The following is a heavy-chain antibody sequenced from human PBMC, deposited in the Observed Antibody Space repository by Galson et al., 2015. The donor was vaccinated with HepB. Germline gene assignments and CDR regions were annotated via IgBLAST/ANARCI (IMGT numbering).Heavy chain of an antibody. CDR1: GYTLTELS. CDR2: FDAEDGET. Sequence: SVNVSCKVSGYTLTELSMHWVRQAPGKGLEWMGGFDAEDGETIYAQKFQGRVTMTEDTSTDTAYMELSSLRCEDTAVYYCATERRGYSYGLDYWGQGTLVTVSS. J-gene: IGHJ4*02. CDR3: ATERRGYSYGLDY. D-gene: IGHD5-18*01. V-gene: IGHV1-24*01.